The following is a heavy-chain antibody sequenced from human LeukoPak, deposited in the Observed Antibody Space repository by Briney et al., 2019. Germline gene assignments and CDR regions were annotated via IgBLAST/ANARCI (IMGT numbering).Heavy chain of an antibody. CDR2: ISAYNGNT. CDR3: ARAHYDSSGYPFDY. Sequence: GASVKVSCKASGYTFTSYGISWVRQAPGQGLEWMGWISAYNGNTNYAQKLQGRVTMTTDTSTSTAYLELRSLRSDDTAVYYCARAHYDSSGYPFDYWGQGTLVTVSS. J-gene: IGHJ4*02. V-gene: IGHV1-18*01. D-gene: IGHD3-22*01. CDR1: GYTFTSYG.